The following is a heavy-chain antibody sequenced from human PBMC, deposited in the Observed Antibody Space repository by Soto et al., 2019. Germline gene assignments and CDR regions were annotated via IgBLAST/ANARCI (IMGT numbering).Heavy chain of an antibody. CDR1: EGTIGGLG. CDR2: IYYSGST. J-gene: IGHJ4*02. D-gene: IGHD3-16*02. V-gene: IGHV4-59*11. Sequence: LRRSVLEGTIGGLGWRWISKPPGKGLEWIGYIYYSGSTNYNPSLKSRVTISVDTSKNQFSLKLSSVTAADTAVYCARDNRDRSHPLDYWVQRTLVT. CDR3: ARDNRDRSHPLDY.